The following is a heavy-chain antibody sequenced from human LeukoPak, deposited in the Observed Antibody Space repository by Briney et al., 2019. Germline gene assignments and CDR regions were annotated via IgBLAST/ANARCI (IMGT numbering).Heavy chain of an antibody. V-gene: IGHV3-11*04. Sequence: TIKYADSVRGRFTISRDNAKNSLYLEMNSLRVDDTAVYYCARDGRNYYDRSGYYSALAYWGQGTLVTVSS. J-gene: IGHJ4*02. CDR2: TI. D-gene: IGHD3-22*01. CDR3: ARDGRNYYDRSGYYSALAY.